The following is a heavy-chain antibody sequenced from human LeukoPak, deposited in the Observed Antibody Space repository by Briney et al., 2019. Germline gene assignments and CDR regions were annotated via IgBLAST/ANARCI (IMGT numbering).Heavy chain of an antibody. CDR3: ARDNPACYDFWSGYYRVSWFDP. J-gene: IGHJ5*02. V-gene: IGHV1-18*01. D-gene: IGHD3-3*01. CDR1: GGTFSSYA. CDR2: ISAYNGNT. Sequence: GASVKVSCKASGGTFSSYAISWVRQAPGQGLEWMGWISAYNGNTNYAQKLQGRVTMTTDTSTSTAYMELRSLRSDDTAVYYCARDNPACYDFWSGYYRVSWFDPWGQGTLVTVSS.